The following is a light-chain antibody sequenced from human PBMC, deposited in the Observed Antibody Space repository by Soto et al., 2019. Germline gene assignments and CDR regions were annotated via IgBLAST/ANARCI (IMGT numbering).Light chain of an antibody. CDR1: QSISNY. Sequence: DIQMTQSPSSLSASVGDSVTITCRASQSISNYLNWYQQKPGKAPKLLVYAASSLQSGVPSRFSGSGSGTDFTLTISSLQPEDFATYYCQQSYRTPFIFGPGTKVDIK. CDR2: AAS. CDR3: QQSYRTPFI. V-gene: IGKV1-39*01. J-gene: IGKJ3*01.